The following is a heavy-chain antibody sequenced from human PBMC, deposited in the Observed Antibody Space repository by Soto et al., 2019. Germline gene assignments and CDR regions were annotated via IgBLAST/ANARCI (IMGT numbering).Heavy chain of an antibody. CDR3: ARVVGAPNWFDP. D-gene: IGHD1-26*01. V-gene: IGHV3-7*04. CDR1: GFIFSSHR. J-gene: IGHJ5*02. CDR2: IKQDGSEK. Sequence: GGSLRLSCAASGFIFSSHRMGWVRQAPGKGLEWVANIKQDGSEKYYVDSVKGRFTISRDNAKNSLYLQMNSLRAEDTAVYYCARVVGAPNWFDPWGQGTLVTVSS.